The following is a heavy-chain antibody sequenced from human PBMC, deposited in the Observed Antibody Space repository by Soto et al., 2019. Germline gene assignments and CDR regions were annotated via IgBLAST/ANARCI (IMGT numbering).Heavy chain of an antibody. J-gene: IGHJ2*01. V-gene: IGHV4-31*03. CDR2: IYYSGST. Sequence: PSETLSLTCTVSGGSISSGGYYWSWIRQHPGKGLEWIGYIYYSGSTYYNPSLKSRVTISVDTSKNQFSLKLSSVTAADTAVYYCARDVLVWTGLLPPYWYFDLWGRGTLVTVSS. CDR3: ARDVLVWTGLLPPYWYFDL. D-gene: IGHD2-15*01. CDR1: GGSISSGGYY.